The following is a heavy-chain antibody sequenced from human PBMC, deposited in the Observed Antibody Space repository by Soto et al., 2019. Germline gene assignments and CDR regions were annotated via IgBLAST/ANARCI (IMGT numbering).Heavy chain of an antibody. CDR1: GFSFGDSY. D-gene: IGHD2-21*01. V-gene: IGHV3-11*06. Sequence: QVQLVESGGGLVKPGGSLRLACAASGFSFGDSYMSWVRQAPGKGLEWLSYISGGSSYTNYADSVKGRFTISRDNAKRSLYLEMNNLRADDTAVYYCAKTIVAASGYYFEHWGKGNLVTVSS. J-gene: IGHJ4*02. CDR2: ISGGSSYT. CDR3: AKTIVAASGYYFEH.